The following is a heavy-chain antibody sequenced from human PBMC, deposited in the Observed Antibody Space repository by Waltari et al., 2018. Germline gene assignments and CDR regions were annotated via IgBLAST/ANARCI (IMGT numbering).Heavy chain of an antibody. D-gene: IGHD3-22*01. Sequence: QVQLQESGPGLVKPSQTLSLTCTVSGGSISSGGYYWSWLRQHPGKGLEWIGYIYYSGSTYYNPSLKSRVTISVDTSKNQFSLKLSSVTAADTAVYYCARVRYYDSSGYGYFDYWGQGTLVTVSS. CDR3: ARVRYYDSSGYGYFDY. J-gene: IGHJ4*02. V-gene: IGHV4-31*03. CDR1: GGSISSGGYY. CDR2: IYYSGST.